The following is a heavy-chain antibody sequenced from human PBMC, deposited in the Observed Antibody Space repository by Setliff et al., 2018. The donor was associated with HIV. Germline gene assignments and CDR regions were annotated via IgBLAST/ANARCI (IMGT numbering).Heavy chain of an antibody. V-gene: IGHV3-64D*09. J-gene: IGHJ4*02. D-gene: IGHD1-26*01. CDR2: ISSNGGST. CDR3: VKGGRYSADPLDY. CDR1: GFTFSSNA. Sequence: ESLKISCSASGFTFSSNAMHWVRQAPGKGLEYVSSISSNGGSTYYADSVKGRFTISRDNSKNTLYLQMSSLRAEDTAVYYCVKGGRYSADPLDYWGQGTLVTV.